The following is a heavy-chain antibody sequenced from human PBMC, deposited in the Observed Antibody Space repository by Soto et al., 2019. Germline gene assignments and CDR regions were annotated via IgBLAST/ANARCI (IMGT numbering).Heavy chain of an antibody. Sequence: GASVKVSCKASGGTFSSYTISWVRQAPGQGLEWMGRIIPILGIANYAQKFQGRVTITADKSTSTAYMELSSLRSEDTAVYYCATSSSGWYPSDYWGQGTLVTVSS. V-gene: IGHV1-69*02. CDR1: GGTFSSYT. J-gene: IGHJ4*02. D-gene: IGHD6-19*01. CDR3: ATSSSGWYPSDY. CDR2: IIPILGIA.